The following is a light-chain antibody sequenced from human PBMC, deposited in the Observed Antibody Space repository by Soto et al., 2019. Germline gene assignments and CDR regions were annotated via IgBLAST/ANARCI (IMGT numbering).Light chain of an antibody. V-gene: IGLV1-44*01. CDR2: SNN. Sequence: QSVLTQPPSASGAPGQRVTISCSGSRSNIGSNTVNWYQQLPGTAPKLHIYSNNQRPSGVPDRFSGSKTGTTASLAIRGLQSEDEADYYCAAWDDSPNGPVFGGGTKLTVL. CDR3: AAWDDSPNGPV. CDR1: RSNIGSNT. J-gene: IGLJ2*01.